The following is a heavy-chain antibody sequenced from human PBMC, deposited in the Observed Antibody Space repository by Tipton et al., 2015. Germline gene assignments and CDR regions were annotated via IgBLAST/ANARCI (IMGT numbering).Heavy chain of an antibody. Sequence: GLVKPSETLSLSCTVSGGSASSDNHSWTWLRQPPGKGLEWIGYISYSGGTKYNPSLESRVTMSVDTSKNHFSLKLSSVTAADTAVYYCARDGMEDRGYYYPGWYFDLWGRGTLVTVSS. V-gene: IGHV4-61*03. CDR1: GGSASSDNHS. J-gene: IGHJ2*01. CDR3: ARDGMEDRGYYYPGWYFDL. CDR2: ISYSGGT. D-gene: IGHD3-22*01.